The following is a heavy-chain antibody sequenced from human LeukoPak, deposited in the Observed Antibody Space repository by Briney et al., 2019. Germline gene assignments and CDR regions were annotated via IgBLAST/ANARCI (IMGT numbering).Heavy chain of an antibody. V-gene: IGHV3-53*01. J-gene: IGHJ4*02. Sequence: SGGSLRLSCAASGFTVSSNYMSWVRQAPGKGLEWVSVIYSGGYTYYADSVKGRFTISRDNSKNTLYLQMNSLRAEDTAVYYCAKTGNPATGDYWGQGTLVTVSS. CDR1: GFTVSSNY. CDR2: IYSGGYT. CDR3: AKTGNPATGDY. D-gene: IGHD1-1*01.